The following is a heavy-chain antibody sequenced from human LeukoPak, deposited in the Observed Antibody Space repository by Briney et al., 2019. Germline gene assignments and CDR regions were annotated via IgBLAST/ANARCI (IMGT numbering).Heavy chain of an antibody. D-gene: IGHD3-3*01. CDR3: ARGVSYYDFWSGYHEKTYNWFDP. CDR1: GYTFTSYD. Sequence: VASVKVSCKASGYTFTSYDINWVRQATGQGLEWMGWMNPNSGNTGYAQKFQGRVTMTRNTSISTAYMERSSLRSEDTAVYYCARGVSYYDFWSGYHEKTYNWFDPWGQGTLVTVSS. CDR2: MNPNSGNT. V-gene: IGHV1-8*01. J-gene: IGHJ5*02.